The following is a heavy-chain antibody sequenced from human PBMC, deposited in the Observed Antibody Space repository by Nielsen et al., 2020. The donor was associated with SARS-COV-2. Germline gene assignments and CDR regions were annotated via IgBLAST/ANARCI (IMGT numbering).Heavy chain of an antibody. J-gene: IGHJ4*02. Sequence: GALRLSCAASGFTFSSYGMHWVRQAPGKGLEWVAVISYDGSNKYYADSVKGRFTISRDNSKNTLNLQMNSLRAEDTAVYYCAREGRKLPLDYWGQGTLVTVSS. CDR2: ISYDGSNK. D-gene: IGHD5-24*01. CDR1: GFTFSSYG. CDR3: AREGRKLPLDY. V-gene: IGHV3-30*03.